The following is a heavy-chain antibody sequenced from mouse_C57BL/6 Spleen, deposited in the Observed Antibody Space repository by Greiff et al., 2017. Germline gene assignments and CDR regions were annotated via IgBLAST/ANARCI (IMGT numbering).Heavy chain of an antibody. V-gene: IGHV1-61*01. Sequence: QVQLQQPGAELVRPGSSVKLSCKASGYTFTSYWMDWVKQRPGQGLEWIGNIYPSDSDTHNNQKFKDKATLTVDKSYSTTYMQLSSLTSEDSTVYYCARQDYYYGSSYAMAYWGQGTSVTVSS. CDR3: ARQDYYYGSSYAMAY. D-gene: IGHD1-1*01. CDR2: IYPSDSDT. CDR1: GYTFTSYW. J-gene: IGHJ4*01.